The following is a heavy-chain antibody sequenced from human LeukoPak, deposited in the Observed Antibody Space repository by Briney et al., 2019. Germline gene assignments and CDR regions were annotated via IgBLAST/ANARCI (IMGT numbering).Heavy chain of an antibody. J-gene: IGHJ5*02. Sequence: SVKVSCKASGGTFSSYTISWVRQAPGQGLEWMGRIIPILGIANYAQKFQGRVTITADKSTSTAYMELSSLRSEDTAVYYCARVDCSGGSCLFDPWGQGALVTVSS. D-gene: IGHD2-15*01. V-gene: IGHV1-69*02. CDR3: ARVDCSGGSCLFDP. CDR1: GGTFSSYT. CDR2: IIPILGIA.